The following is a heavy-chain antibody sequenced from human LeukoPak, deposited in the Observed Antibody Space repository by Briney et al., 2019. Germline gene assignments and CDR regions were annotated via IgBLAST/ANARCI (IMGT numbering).Heavy chain of an antibody. J-gene: IGHJ6*02. D-gene: IGHD2-8*01. CDR2: NIPIFGTA. CDR1: GYTFTNYA. V-gene: IGHV1-69*13. Sequence: SVKVSCKASGYTFTNYAMNWVRQAPGQWLEWMGGNIPIFGTANYAQKFQGRVTITADESTSTAYMELSSLRSEDTAVYYCARIREEWAGSYGMDVWGRGTTVTVSS. CDR3: ARIREEWAGSYGMDV.